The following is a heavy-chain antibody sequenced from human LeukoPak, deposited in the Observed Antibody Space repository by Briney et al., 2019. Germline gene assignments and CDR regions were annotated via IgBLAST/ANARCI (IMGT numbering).Heavy chain of an antibody. J-gene: IGHJ3*02. Sequence: GGSLRLSCAASGFTFISYWMHWVRQAPGKGLVWVSAISASGGDKNYADSVKDRFTISRDNSRNTLHLQMNNLRAEDTAVYYCARRRGGTGYESFDIWGQGTMVTVSS. CDR3: ARRRGGTGYESFDI. CDR1: GFTFISYW. CDR2: ISASGGDK. V-gene: IGHV3-23*01. D-gene: IGHD3-9*01.